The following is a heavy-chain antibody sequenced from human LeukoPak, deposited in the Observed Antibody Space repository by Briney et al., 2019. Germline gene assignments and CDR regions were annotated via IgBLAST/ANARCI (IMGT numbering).Heavy chain of an antibody. V-gene: IGHV5-51*01. CDR1: GYSFTSYW. CDR3: ARRARIAALPDAFDI. Sequence: GESLKISCKGSGYSFTSYWIGWVRQMPGKGLEWMGIIYPGDSDTRYSPSFQGQVTISADKSISTAYLQWSSLKASDTAMYYCARRARIAALPDAFDIWGQGTMVTVSS. D-gene: IGHD6-6*01. CDR2: IYPGDSDT. J-gene: IGHJ3*02.